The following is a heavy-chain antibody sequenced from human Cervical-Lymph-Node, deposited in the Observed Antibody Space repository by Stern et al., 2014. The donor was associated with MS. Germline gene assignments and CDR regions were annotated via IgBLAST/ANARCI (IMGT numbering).Heavy chain of an antibody. CDR1: GGSIGRSSYY. J-gene: IGHJ4*02. D-gene: IGHD6-19*01. CDR3: ARGAGVFDS. CDR2: IFYTGST. V-gene: IGHV4-39*02. Sequence: QVQLQESGPGLVKPSETLSLTCTVSGGSIGRSSYYWGWIRQPPGKGLEWIGNIFYTGSTFYDPSLKSRVTLSVDPSHHHFSRNLNSVTAADTAVYYCARGAGVFDSWGQGTLVTVSP.